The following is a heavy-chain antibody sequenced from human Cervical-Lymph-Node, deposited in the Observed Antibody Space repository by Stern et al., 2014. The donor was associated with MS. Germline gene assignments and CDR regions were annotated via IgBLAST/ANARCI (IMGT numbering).Heavy chain of an antibody. V-gene: IGHV3-21*01. CDR3: ARGHAMDV. CDR1: GFTFSTYS. Sequence: EMQLVESGGGLVKPGGSLRLSCAASGFTFSTYSMNWVRQAPGKGLEWVSFIRKTGNDMIYADSAKSRFTISRDNAKESLYLQMDSLRVEDTAVYYCARGHAMDVWGQGTTVTVSS. J-gene: IGHJ6*02. CDR2: IRKTGNDM.